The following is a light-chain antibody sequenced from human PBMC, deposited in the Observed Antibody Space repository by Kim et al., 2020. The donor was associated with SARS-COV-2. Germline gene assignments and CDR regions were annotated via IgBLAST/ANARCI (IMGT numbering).Light chain of an antibody. V-gene: IGLV2-18*02. CDR2: EVS. J-gene: IGLJ3*02. Sequence: PGQSVTISCTGISSDVGSYNRVSWYRQPPGTAPKLMIYEVSNRPSGVPHRFSGSKSGDTASLTISGLQAEDEADYYCSSYTGSRVVFGGGTQLTVL. CDR3: SSYTGSRVV. CDR1: SSDVGSYNR.